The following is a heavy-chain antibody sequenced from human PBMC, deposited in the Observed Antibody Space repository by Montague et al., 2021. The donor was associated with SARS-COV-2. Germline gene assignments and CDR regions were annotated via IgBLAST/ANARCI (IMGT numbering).Heavy chain of an antibody. Sequence: SLRLSCAASGFTFSSYAMSWVRQAPGKGLEWVSAISGSGGSTYYADSVKGRFTISRDNSKNTLYLQVNSLRAEDTAVYYCAKDWGIVAHTTRDYYYYYGMDVWGQGTTVTVSS. V-gene: IGHV3-23*01. J-gene: IGHJ6*02. CDR3: AKDWGIVAHTTRDYYYYYGMDV. CDR2: ISGSGGST. D-gene: IGHD3-16*01. CDR1: GFTFSSYA.